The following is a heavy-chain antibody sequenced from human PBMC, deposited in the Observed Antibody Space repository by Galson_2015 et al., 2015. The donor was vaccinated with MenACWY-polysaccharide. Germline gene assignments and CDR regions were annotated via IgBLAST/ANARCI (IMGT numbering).Heavy chain of an antibody. Sequence: SLRLSCAASGFIFSDYAMHWVRQAPDKGLEWLAVISNDGSEKYYSASVKGRFSISRDNSKNTVHLQVNSLRPDDTAVYFCARVGACRYSRWLVSDGFDHWGQGALVTVSA. CDR1: GFIFSDYA. D-gene: IGHD3-22*01. CDR2: ISNDGSEK. J-gene: IGHJ4*02. CDR3: ARVGACRYSRWLVSDGFDH. V-gene: IGHV3-30-3*01.